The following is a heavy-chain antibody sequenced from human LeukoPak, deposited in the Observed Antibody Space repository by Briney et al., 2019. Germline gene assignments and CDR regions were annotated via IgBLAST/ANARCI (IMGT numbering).Heavy chain of an antibody. J-gene: IGHJ6*03. D-gene: IGHD1-26*01. CDR2: INPNSGGT. Sequence: ASVKVSCKASGYTFTGYYMHWVRQAPGQGLEWIGWINPNSGGTNYAQKFQGRVTMTRDTSISTAYMELSRLRSDDTAVYYCARSVGTFYYYYMDVWGKGTTVTISS. V-gene: IGHV1-2*02. CDR3: ARSVGTFYYYYMDV. CDR1: GYTFTGYY.